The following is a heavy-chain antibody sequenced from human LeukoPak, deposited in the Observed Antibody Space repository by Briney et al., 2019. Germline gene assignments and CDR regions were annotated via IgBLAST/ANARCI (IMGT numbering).Heavy chain of an antibody. CDR1: GGSISNYY. J-gene: IGHJ4*02. D-gene: IGHD2-15*01. CDR2: IYSSGST. V-gene: IGHV4-4*07. Sequence: KPSETLSLTCTVSGGSISNYYWSWIRQPAGRGLEWLGRIYSSGSTDYNPSLKSRVTMSVDTSKNQFSVKVNSVTAADTAVYYCARGLAVAADRALDYWGQGTLVTVSS. CDR3: ARGLAVAADRALDY.